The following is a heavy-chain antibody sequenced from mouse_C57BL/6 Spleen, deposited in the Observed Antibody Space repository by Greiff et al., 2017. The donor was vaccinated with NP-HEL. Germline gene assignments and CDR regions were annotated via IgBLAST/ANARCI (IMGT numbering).Heavy chain of an antibody. CDR3: ARSITTVVEDYFDY. J-gene: IGHJ2*01. D-gene: IGHD1-1*01. Sequence: EVKLVESGGGLVQPGGSLSLSCAASGFTFTDYYMSWVRQPPGKALEWLGFIRNKANGYTTEYSASVKGRFTISRDNSQSILYLQMNALRAEDSATYYCARSITTVVEDYFDYWGQGTTLTVSS. V-gene: IGHV7-3*01. CDR2: IRNKANGYTT. CDR1: GFTFTDYY.